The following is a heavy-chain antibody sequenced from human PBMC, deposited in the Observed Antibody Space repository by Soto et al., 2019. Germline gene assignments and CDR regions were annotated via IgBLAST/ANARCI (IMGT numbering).Heavy chain of an antibody. D-gene: IGHD2-15*01. CDR1: GGSFSGYY. V-gene: IGHV4-34*01. Sequence: QVQLQQWGAGLLKPSETLSLTCAVYGGSFSGYYWSWIRQPPGKGLEWIGEINHSGSTNYNPSLKSRVTISVDTSKTQFSLKLSSVTAADTAVYYCARGPFRRAKYCSGGSCYSGAEYFQHWGQGTLVTVSS. CDR3: ARGPFRRAKYCSGGSCYSGAEYFQH. J-gene: IGHJ1*01. CDR2: INHSGST.